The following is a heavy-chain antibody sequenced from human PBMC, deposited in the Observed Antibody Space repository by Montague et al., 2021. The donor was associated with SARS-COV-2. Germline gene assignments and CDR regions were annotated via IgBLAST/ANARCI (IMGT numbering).Heavy chain of an antibody. V-gene: IGHV4-61*01. CDR1: GGSVSSGSFY. J-gene: IGHJ6*02. Sequence: SETLSLTCTVSGGSVSSGSFYWSWIRQPPGKGLELIGYIYYTGSSNYNPSLKSRVTISVDTSKNQFSLKLSSVTAADTAVYYCASLRGSADILTAFQGVSYFYGWTSGAKGPRSPSP. CDR2: IYYTGSS. CDR3: ASLRGSADILTAFQGVSYFYGWTS. D-gene: IGHD3-9*01.